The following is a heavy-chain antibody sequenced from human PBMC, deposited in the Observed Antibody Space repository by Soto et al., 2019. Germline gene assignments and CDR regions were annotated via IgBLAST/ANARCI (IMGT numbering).Heavy chain of an antibody. V-gene: IGHV4-34*01. CDR2: INHSGST. Sequence: SETLSLTCAVYGGSFSGYYWSWIRQPPGKGLEWIGEINHSGSTNYNPSLKSRVTISVDTSKNQFSLKLSSVTAADTAVYYCARGRYYDFWSGYFEGDWFDPWGQGTLVTVSS. J-gene: IGHJ5*02. CDR3: ARGRYYDFWSGYFEGDWFDP. D-gene: IGHD3-3*01. CDR1: GGSFSGYY.